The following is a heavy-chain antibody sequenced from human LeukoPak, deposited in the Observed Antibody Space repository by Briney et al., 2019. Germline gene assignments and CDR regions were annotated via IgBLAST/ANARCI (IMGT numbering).Heavy chain of an antibody. Sequence: GGSLRLSCAASGFTVITNDMTWVRQAPGKGLEWVSVLYSDGNTKYADSVQGRFTHSRDNSKNTLYLEMNSLSPDDTAVYYCARGVEPLAANTLAYWGQGTLVTVSS. J-gene: IGHJ4*02. CDR2: LYSDGNT. CDR1: GFTVITND. CDR3: ARGVEPLAANTLAY. V-gene: IGHV3-53*01. D-gene: IGHD1-14*01.